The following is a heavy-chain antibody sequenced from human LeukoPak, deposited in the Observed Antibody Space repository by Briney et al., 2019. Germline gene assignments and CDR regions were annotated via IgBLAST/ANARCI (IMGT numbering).Heavy chain of an antibody. CDR2: INPNSGGT. CDR3: ASIVLRYFDWNPFDY. D-gene: IGHD3-9*01. Sequence: ASVKVSCKASGYTFTGYYMHWVRQAPGPGLERMGRINPNSGGTNYAQKFLGRVTMTRDTSISTAYMELSRLRSDDTAVYYCASIVLRYFDWNPFDYWGQGTLVTVSS. J-gene: IGHJ4*02. V-gene: IGHV1-2*06. CDR1: GYTFTGYY.